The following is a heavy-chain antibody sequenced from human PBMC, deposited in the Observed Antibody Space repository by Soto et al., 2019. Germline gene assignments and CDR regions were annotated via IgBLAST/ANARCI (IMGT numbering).Heavy chain of an antibody. J-gene: IGHJ4*02. Sequence: VQMVQSGGGLVQPGGSLRLSCAASGFPFSDYAMNWVRQAPGKGLEWGSYISLLGTIYYADSVKGRFSISRDNAKNSVYLQMNSLRTEDTALYYCATLTNHGFYYDCGGQGTMVTFSS. CDR1: GFPFSDYA. CDR2: ISLLGTI. CDR3: ATLTNHGFYYDC. V-gene: IGHV3-48*01.